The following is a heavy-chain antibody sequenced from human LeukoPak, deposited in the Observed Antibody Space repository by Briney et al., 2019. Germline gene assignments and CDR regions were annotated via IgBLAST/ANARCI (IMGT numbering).Heavy chain of an antibody. J-gene: IGHJ6*02. Sequence: GGSLRLSCAASGFTFSSHLMHWVRQAQGTGLVWVSSVKSDGTATNYADSVKGRFTISRDNAKNTLYLQMNSLRGEDTAVYYCARDDWGRGGYDFMQYYYFGMDVWGQGTTVTVSS. V-gene: IGHV3-74*01. CDR3: ARDDWGRGGYDFMQYYYFGMDV. D-gene: IGHD5-12*01. CDR1: GFTFSSHL. CDR2: VKSDGTAT.